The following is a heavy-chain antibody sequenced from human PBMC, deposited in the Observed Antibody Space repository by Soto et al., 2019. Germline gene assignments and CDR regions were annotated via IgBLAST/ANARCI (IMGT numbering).Heavy chain of an antibody. Sequence: QVQLVESGGGSVKPGGSLRLSCAASGFTFSDYYMSWIRQAPGKGLEWLSHVSGNGNTMYYADSVKGRFTISRDNAKNSLYLQLNSLRAEDTALFYCARFQWLVAPPSVSFDYWGQGALVTVSS. CDR2: VSGNGNTM. V-gene: IGHV3-11*01. D-gene: IGHD6-19*01. CDR1: GFTFSDYY. CDR3: ARFQWLVAPPSVSFDY. J-gene: IGHJ4*02.